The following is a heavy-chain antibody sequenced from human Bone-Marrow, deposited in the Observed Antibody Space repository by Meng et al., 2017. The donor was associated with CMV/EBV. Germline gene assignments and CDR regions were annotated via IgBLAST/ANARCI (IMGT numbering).Heavy chain of an antibody. CDR2: ISSDSSLT. D-gene: IGHD6-13*01. CDR3: ARDGAIAAAGTGDY. V-gene: IGHV3-21*01. J-gene: IGHJ4*02. CDR1: RFMFNIYS. Sequence: GGSLRLSCKTFRFMFNIYSMSWVRQAPGKGLEWVSSISSDSSLTYYAESVKGRFTTSRDNSKNTLYLQMNSLRAEDTAVYYCARDGAIAAAGTGDYWGQGMLVTVSS.